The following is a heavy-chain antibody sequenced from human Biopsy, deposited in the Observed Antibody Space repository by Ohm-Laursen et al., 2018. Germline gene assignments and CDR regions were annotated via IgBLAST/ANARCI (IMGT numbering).Heavy chain of an antibody. Sequence: SLRLSCSASGSTFSSYFMSWVRQAPGKGLEWVSDISVSGGSTHYADSVKGRFTISRDNSKNTLYLQMNSLRAEDTAVYYCARSRGSSGIATIYYYGMDVWGQGTTVTVSS. J-gene: IGHJ6*02. CDR2: ISVSGGST. CDR1: GSTFSSYF. D-gene: IGHD3-10*01. CDR3: ARSRGSSGIATIYYYGMDV. V-gene: IGHV3-23*01.